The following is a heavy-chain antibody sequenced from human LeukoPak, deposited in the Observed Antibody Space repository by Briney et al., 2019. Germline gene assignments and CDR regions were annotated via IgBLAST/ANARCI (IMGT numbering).Heavy chain of an antibody. V-gene: IGHV1-69*04. J-gene: IGHJ3*02. CDR2: IIPILGIA. Sequence: GASVKVSCKASGGTFSSYAISWVRQAPGQGLEWMGRIIPILGIANYAQKFQGRVTITADKSTSTAYMELSSLRSEDAAVYYCAIPADYDILTGYSLDAFDIWGQGTMVTVSS. CDR1: GGTFSSYA. CDR3: AIPADYDILTGYSLDAFDI. D-gene: IGHD3-9*01.